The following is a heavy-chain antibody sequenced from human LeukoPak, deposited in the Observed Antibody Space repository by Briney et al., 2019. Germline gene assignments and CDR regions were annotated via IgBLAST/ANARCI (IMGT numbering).Heavy chain of an antibody. V-gene: IGHV3-21*01. D-gene: IGHD5-24*01. Sequence: GRSLRLSCAASGFTFSSYSMNWVRQAPGKGLEWVSSISSSSSYIYYADSVKGRFTISRDNAKNSLYLQMNSLRAEDTAVYYCARDALPKEMATIVAFDYWGQGTLVTVSS. CDR1: GFTFSSYS. J-gene: IGHJ4*02. CDR2: ISSSSSYI. CDR3: ARDALPKEMATIVAFDY.